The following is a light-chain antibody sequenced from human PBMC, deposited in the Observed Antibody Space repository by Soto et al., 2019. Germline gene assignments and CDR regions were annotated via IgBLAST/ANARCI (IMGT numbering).Light chain of an antibody. V-gene: IGKV1-39*01. CDR2: AAS. J-gene: IGKJ1*01. Sequence: IRMTQSPSSLSASTGDRVTITCRASQSISSYLNWYQQKPGKAPKLLIYAASSLQSGVPSSFSGSGSGTDFTLTISSLQPEDFATYYCQQSYSTPWTFGQGTKVDIK. CDR1: QSISSY. CDR3: QQSYSTPWT.